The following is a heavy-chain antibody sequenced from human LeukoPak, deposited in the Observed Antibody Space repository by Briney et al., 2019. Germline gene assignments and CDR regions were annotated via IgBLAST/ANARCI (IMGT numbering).Heavy chain of an antibody. CDR1: GFTFSSYA. D-gene: IGHD3-22*01. CDR3: ARGHYYDSGGYHVPPNY. J-gene: IGHJ4*02. Sequence: PGGSLRLSCAASGFTFSSYAMSWVRQAPGKGLEWVSAISGSGGSTYYADSVKGRFTISRDNSKNTLYLQMNSLRAEDTAVYYCARGHYYDSGGYHVPPNYWGQGTLVTVSS. CDR2: ISGSGGST. V-gene: IGHV3-23*01.